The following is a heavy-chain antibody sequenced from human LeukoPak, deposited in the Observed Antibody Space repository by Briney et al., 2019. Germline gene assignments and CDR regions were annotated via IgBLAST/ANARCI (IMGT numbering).Heavy chain of an antibody. Sequence: GGSLRLSCAASGFTFSDYYMFWIRQAPGKGLEWVSYISSSGSTIYYADSVKGRFTISRDNAKNSLHLQMNSLRAEDTAVYYCARRCGGDCSNAFDIWGQGTMVTVSS. V-gene: IGHV3-11*04. CDR3: ARRCGGDCSNAFDI. J-gene: IGHJ3*02. CDR1: GFTFSDYY. D-gene: IGHD2-21*02. CDR2: ISSSGSTI.